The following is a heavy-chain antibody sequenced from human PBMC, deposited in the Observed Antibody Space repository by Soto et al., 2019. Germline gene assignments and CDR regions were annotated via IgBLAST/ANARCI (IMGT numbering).Heavy chain of an antibody. CDR2: IYYSGST. V-gene: IGHV4-59*01. D-gene: IGHD6-13*01. J-gene: IGHJ3*02. CDR3: AREKGQLSRYDAFGI. CDR1: GGSISSYY. Sequence: SETLSLTCTVSGGSISSYYWSWIRQPAGKELEWIGYIYYSGSTNYNPSLKSRVTISVDTSKNQFSLKLSSVTAADTAVYYCAREKGQLSRYDAFGIWGQGTMVTVSS.